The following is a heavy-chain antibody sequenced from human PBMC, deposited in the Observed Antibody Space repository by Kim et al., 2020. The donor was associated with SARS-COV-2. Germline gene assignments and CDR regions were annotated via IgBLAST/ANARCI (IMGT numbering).Heavy chain of an antibody. J-gene: IGHJ3*02. CDR3: ARYLGGEGAFDI. Sequence: PSLNSRVTILLDTSKNQFSLTLTSVTAADTAVYYCARYLGGEGAFDIWGQGTIVTVSS. D-gene: IGHD3-9*01. V-gene: IGHV4-59*01.